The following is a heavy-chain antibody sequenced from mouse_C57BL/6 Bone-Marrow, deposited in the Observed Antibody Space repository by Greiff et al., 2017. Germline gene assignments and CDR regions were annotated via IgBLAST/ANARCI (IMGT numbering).Heavy chain of an antibody. Sequence: QVQLQQPGAALVMPGASVKLSCKASDYTFTSYWMHWVKQRPGQGLEWIGEFDPSDSYTNYNKKFKGKSTLPVDKSSSTAYMQLRSLTAADSAIYYCTREGDGSSHYGYFGVWGTGTTVTV. J-gene: IGHJ1*03. D-gene: IGHD1-1*01. V-gene: IGHV1-69*01. CDR3: TREGDGSSHYGYFGV. CDR1: DYTFTSYW. CDR2: FDPSDSYT.